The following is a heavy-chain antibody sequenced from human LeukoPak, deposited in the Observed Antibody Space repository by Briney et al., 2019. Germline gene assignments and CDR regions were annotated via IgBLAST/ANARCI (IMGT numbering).Heavy chain of an antibody. V-gene: IGHV5-10-1*01. CDR1: GYFFTSYW. CDR2: IDPSDSYT. CDR3: ARDAITMVRGVITLDY. D-gene: IGHD3-10*01. Sequence: RGESLQISCKGAGYFFTSYWISWVRQLPGKGLEWMGRIDPSDSYTNYSPSFQDHVTISADKSISTAYLQWNSLKASDTAMYYCARDAITMVRGVITLDYWGQGTLVTVSS. J-gene: IGHJ4*02.